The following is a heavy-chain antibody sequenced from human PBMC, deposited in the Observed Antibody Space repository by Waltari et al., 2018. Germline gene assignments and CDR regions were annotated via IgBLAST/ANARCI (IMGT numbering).Heavy chain of an antibody. V-gene: IGHV4-59*12. CDR2: ISGGSGGT. Sequence: QVQLQESGPGLVKPSETLSLTCAVSGASINSNYWSWIRQSPGKGLEWIGYISGGSGGTTYNPSLKSRVTISVDTSKDQFSLKLSAVTAADTAVYYCARLRVAAATFWGQGILVTVSS. D-gene: IGHD6-13*01. J-gene: IGHJ4*02. CDR1: GASINSNY. CDR3: ARLRVAAATF.